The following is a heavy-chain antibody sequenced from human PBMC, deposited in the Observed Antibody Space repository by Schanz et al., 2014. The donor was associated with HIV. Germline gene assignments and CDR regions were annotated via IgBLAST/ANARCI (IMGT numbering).Heavy chain of an antibody. D-gene: IGHD5-18*01. J-gene: IGHJ3*01. CDR2: ISPSGRIT. Sequence: VQMVQSGGGVVQPGRSLRLSCVASGFTFSTYPMHWVRQAPGKGLEWVSAISPSGRITYYADSVKGRLTISRDNGRNMSFLHIATLNAGDTAVYFCAKVRFDEYTLHAFDVGGRGKMVVVSS. CDR3: AKVRFDEYTLHAFDV. V-gene: IGHV3-23*04. CDR1: GFTFSTYP.